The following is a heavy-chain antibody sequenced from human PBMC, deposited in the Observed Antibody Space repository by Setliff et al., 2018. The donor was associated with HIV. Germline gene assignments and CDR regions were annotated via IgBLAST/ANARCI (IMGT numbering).Heavy chain of an antibody. CDR1: GFTFSSYS. CDR2: ISSGSSYI. D-gene: IGHD2-15*01. J-gene: IGHJ6*03. CDR3: ARAGVVEGYYYYYYMDV. V-gene: IGHV3-21*01. Sequence: GGSLRLSCAASGFTFSSYSMNWVRQAPGKGLEWVSSISSGSSYIYYAEAVKGRFTISRDNAKNSLYLQMNSLRPEDTAVYYCARAGVVEGYYYYYYMDVWGKGTTVTVSS.